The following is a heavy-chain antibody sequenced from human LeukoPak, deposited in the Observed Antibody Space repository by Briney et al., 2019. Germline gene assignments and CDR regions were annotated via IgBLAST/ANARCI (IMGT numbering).Heavy chain of an antibody. V-gene: IGHV3-7*03. CDR3: ARDPYYYGSGSYYNPDLLLGFDY. D-gene: IGHD3-10*01. J-gene: IGHJ4*02. CDR1: GFTFSSYW. Sequence: GGSLRLSCAASGFTFSSYWMSWVRQAPGKGLEWVANIKQDGSEKYYVDSVKGRFTISRDNAKNSLYLQMNSLRAEDTAVYYCARDPYYYGSGSYYNPDLLLGFDYWGQRTLVTVSS. CDR2: IKQDGSEK.